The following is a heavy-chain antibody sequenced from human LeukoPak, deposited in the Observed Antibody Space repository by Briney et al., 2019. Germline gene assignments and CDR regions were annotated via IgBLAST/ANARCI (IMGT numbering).Heavy chain of an antibody. Sequence: PGGSLRLSCAASGFTFSSYGMHWVRQAPGKGLEWVAFIRYDGSNKYYADSVKGRFTISRDNSKNTLYLQMNSLRAEDTAVYYRAKSGERLWSGYYTEMDYWGQGTLVTVSS. CDR3: AKSGERLWSGYYTEMDY. CDR2: IRYDGSNK. D-gene: IGHD3-3*01. CDR1: GFTFSSYG. V-gene: IGHV3-30*02. J-gene: IGHJ4*02.